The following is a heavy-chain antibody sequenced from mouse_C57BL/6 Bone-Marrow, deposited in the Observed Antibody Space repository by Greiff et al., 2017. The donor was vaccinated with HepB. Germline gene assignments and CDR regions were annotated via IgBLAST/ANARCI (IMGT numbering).Heavy chain of an antibody. V-gene: IGHV5-16*01. CDR2: INYDGSST. J-gene: IGHJ2*01. CDR1: GFTFSDYY. D-gene: IGHD1-1*01. CDR3: ARDRGTTVVGDFDY. Sequence: EVQRVESEGGLVQPGSSMKLSCTASGFTFSDYYMAWVRQVPEKGLEWVANINYDGSSTYYLDSLKSRFIISRDNAKNILYLQMSSLKSEDTATYYCARDRGTTVVGDFDYWGQGTTLTVSS.